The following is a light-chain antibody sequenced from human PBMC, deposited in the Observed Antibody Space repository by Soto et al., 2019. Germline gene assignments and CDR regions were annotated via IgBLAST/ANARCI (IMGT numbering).Light chain of an antibody. V-gene: IGLV1-40*01. CDR2: NNN. CDR3: QSHDSSLSADV. CDR1: TSNIGAGYD. J-gene: IGLJ1*01. Sequence: QSVLTQPPSVSGAPGQRVTISCTGTTSNIGAGYDVHWYQQLPGTAPKLLISNNNIRPSGVPDRLSGSRSGTSASLAITGLQAEDEADYYCQSHDSSLSADVFGTGTKLTVL.